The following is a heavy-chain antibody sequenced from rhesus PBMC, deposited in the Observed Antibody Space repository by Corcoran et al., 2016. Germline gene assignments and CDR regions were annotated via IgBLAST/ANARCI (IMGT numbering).Heavy chain of an antibody. V-gene: IGHV4-76*01. D-gene: IGHD4-23*01. CDR1: GGSISGGYD. CDR2: IYGSSWST. Sequence: QVQLQESGPGVVKPSETLSLTCAVSGGSISGGYDWSWIRQPPGKGLEWIGYIYGSSWSTNYNPSRQNQVTISKDTYKNQFSLKLSSVTAADTAVYYCARDAGYSNYGFDYWGQGVLVTVSS. J-gene: IGHJ4*01. CDR3: ARDAGYSNYGFDY.